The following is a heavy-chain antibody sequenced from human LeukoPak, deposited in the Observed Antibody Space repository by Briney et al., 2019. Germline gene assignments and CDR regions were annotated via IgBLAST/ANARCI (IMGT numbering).Heavy chain of an antibody. D-gene: IGHD2-15*01. J-gene: IGHJ4*02. Sequence: SVKVSCKASGGTFSSYAISWVRQAPGQGLEWMGRIIPIFSTANYAQKFQGRVTITTDESTTPANIELSSLRSGETARYYWSRGGGRQWRQKGGVYWGQGTLVTVSS. CDR1: GGTFSSYA. CDR3: SRGGGRQWRQKGGVY. V-gene: IGHV1-69*05. CDR2: IIPIFSTA.